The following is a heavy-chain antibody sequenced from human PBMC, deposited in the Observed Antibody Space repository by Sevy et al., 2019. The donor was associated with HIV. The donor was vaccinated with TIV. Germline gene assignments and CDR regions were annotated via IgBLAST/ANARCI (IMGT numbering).Heavy chain of an antibody. Sequence: GGSLRLSCAASGFTFSDYYMSWIRQAPGKGLEWVSYISSSGSTIYYADSVKGRFTTSRDNAKNSLYLQMNSLRAEDTAVYYCARAAAGFDYYGMDVWGQGTTVTVSS. CDR3: ARAAAGFDYYGMDV. D-gene: IGHD6-13*01. V-gene: IGHV3-11*01. CDR1: GFTFSDYY. J-gene: IGHJ6*02. CDR2: ISSSGSTI.